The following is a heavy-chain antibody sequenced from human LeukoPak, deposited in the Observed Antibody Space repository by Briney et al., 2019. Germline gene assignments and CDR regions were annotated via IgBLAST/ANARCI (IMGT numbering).Heavy chain of an antibody. Sequence: GGSLRLSCAASGFTFSNYAMHWVRQAPGKGLEWVANIKQDGSEKYYVDSVKGRFTISRDNAKNSLYLQMNSLRAEDTAVYYCARAPRYCSGDSCYNYWGQGTLVTVSS. CDR2: IKQDGSEK. CDR3: ARAPRYCSGDSCYNY. CDR1: GFTFSNYA. J-gene: IGHJ4*02. D-gene: IGHD2-15*01. V-gene: IGHV3-7*01.